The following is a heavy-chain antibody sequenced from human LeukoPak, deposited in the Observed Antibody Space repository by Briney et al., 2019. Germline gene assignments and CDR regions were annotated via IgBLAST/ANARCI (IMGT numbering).Heavy chain of an antibody. CDR3: ARGGSPPEALGDTFDI. Sequence: RGSLRLSCAASGFTFTSYWMHSVRQAPGKGLVRVSRINTDGSGTTYADSVTGRFTISRDNAKNTLSLQMNSRRAEDTAMYYCARGGSPPEALGDTFDIWGQGTMVTVSS. D-gene: IGHD1-26*01. CDR2: INTDGSGT. CDR1: GFTFTSYW. J-gene: IGHJ3*02. V-gene: IGHV3-74*03.